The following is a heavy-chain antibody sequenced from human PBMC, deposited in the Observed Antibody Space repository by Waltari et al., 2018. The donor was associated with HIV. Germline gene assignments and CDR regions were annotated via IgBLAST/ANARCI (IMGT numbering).Heavy chain of an antibody. Sequence: QVQLQESGPGLVKPSETLSLTCVVSGYSINTGHDWGWIRQPPGKGLEWIGSASHSGGTFHNASLKSRVTISVDRSKNQFALKVSFVTAADTAVYYCARAGVVPALFDLWGRGTLVTVSS. V-gene: IGHV4-38-2*01. CDR2: ASHSGGT. CDR1: GYSINTGHD. CDR3: ARAGVVPALFDL. J-gene: IGHJ2*01. D-gene: IGHD3-3*01.